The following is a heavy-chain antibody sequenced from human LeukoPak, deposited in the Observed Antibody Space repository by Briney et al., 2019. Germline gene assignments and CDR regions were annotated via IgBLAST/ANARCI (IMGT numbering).Heavy chain of an antibody. J-gene: IGHJ6*02. CDR1: GGSISSGDYY. Sequence: SETLSLTCTVSGGSISSGDYYWSWIRQPPGKGLEWIAYIYYSGSTYYNPSLKSRVTISVDTSTNQSPLKLSSVTAADTAVYYCARAVDMDPILYGMDVWGQGTTVTVSS. D-gene: IGHD5-24*01. CDR2: IYYSGST. V-gene: IGHV4-30-4*01. CDR3: ARAVDMDPILYGMDV.